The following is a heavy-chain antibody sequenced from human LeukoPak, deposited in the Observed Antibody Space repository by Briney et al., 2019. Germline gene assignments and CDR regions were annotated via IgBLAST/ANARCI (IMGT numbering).Heavy chain of an antibody. D-gene: IGHD3-22*01. J-gene: IGHJ4*02. CDR2: IIPIFGTA. CDR1: GGTFSSYA. CDR3: ARGTTYYNDSSGYYSR. V-gene: IGHV1-69*13. Sequence: GASVKVSCKASGGTFSSYAISWVRQAPGQGLEWMGGIIPIFGTANYAQKFQGRVTITADESTSTAYMELSSLRSEDTAVYYCARGTTYYNDSSGYYSRWGQGTLVTVSS.